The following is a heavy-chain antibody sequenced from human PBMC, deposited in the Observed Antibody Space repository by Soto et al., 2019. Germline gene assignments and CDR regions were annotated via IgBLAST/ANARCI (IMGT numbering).Heavy chain of an antibody. D-gene: IGHD3-3*01. Sequence: SETLSLTCAVYGGSFSGYYWSWIRQPPGKGLEWIGEINHSGGTNYNPSLKSRVTISVDTSKNQFSLKLSSVTAADTAVYYCASNSGYYSYWGQGTLVTVSS. V-gene: IGHV4-34*01. CDR3: ASNSGYYSY. CDR1: GGSFSGYY. J-gene: IGHJ4*02. CDR2: INHSGGT.